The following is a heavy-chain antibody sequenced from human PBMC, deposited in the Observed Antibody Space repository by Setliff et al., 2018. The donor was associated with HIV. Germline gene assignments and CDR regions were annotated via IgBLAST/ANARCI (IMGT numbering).Heavy chain of an antibody. CDR1: GGSIISGGYY. D-gene: IGHD3-22*01. Sequence: PSETLSLTCTVSGGSIISGGYYWSWIRQHPGKGLEWIGYIYYSGSTYYNPSLKSRVTISIDTSKNQFSLKLRSVTAADTAVYYCARGGSVGSGYYFGYFQHWGQGTLVTVSS. J-gene: IGHJ1*01. V-gene: IGHV4-31*03. CDR3: ARGGSVGSGYYFGYFQH. CDR2: IYYSGST.